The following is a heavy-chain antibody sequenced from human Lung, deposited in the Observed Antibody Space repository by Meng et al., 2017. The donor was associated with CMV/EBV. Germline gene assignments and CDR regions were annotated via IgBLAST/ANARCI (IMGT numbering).Heavy chain of an antibody. V-gene: IGHV1-69*05. J-gene: IGHJ4*02. D-gene: IGHD3-10*01. Sequence: SVXXSCXASGGTFSNYAVSWVRQAPGEGLEWMGGIIPLYATANYAQRFQVRDTITTDESTSTAYMEVSRLRSEDTAVYYCARASYYGSGSYYHFDSWGQGTPVTVSS. CDR3: ARASYYGSGSYYHFDS. CDR1: GGTFSNYA. CDR2: IIPLYATA.